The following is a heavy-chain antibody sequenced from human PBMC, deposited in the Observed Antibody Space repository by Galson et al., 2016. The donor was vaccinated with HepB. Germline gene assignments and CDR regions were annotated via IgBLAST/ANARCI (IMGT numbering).Heavy chain of an antibody. V-gene: IGHV3-23*01. CDR3: AKDLGVWGLWYGELFPDD. CDR1: GFIFRGYA. CDR2: ITAAGSVT. D-gene: IGHD3-10*01. Sequence: SLRLSCAASGFIFRGYAMSWVRQAPGKGLEWLSAITAAGSVTYYADSVKGRFTIARDNSKNTLYLEMSSLRAEDTAVYYCAKDLGVWGLWYGELFPDDWGQGTLVAVSS. J-gene: IGHJ4*02.